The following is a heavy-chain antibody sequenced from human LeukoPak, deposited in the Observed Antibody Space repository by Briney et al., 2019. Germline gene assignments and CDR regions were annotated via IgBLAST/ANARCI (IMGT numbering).Heavy chain of an antibody. V-gene: IGHV4-59*08. CDR1: GGSISSYY. D-gene: IGHD3-10*01. Sequence: PSETLSLTCTVSGGSISSYYWSWIRQPPGKGLEWIGYIYYSGSTNYNPSLKSRVTISVDTSKNQFSLKLSSVTAADTAVYYCARHFYRMVRGVRPFDYWGQGTLVTVSS. CDR3: ARHFYRMVRGVRPFDY. CDR2: IYYSGST. J-gene: IGHJ4*02.